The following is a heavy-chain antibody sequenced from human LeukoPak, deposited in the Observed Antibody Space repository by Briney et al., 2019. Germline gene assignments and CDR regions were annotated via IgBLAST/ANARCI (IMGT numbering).Heavy chain of an antibody. CDR1: GGSISSGSYY. CDR3: ARFIAVADCFDY. D-gene: IGHD6-19*01. V-gene: IGHV4-61*02. CDR2: IYTSGST. J-gene: IGHJ4*02. Sequence: SQTLSLTCTVSGGSISSGSYYWSWIRQPAGKGLEWIGRIYTSGSTNYNPSLKSRVTISVDTSKNQFSLKLSSVTAADTAVYYCARFIAVADCFDYWGQGTLVTVSS.